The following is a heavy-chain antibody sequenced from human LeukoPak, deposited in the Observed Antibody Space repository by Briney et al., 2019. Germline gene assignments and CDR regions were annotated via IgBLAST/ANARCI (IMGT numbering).Heavy chain of an antibody. V-gene: IGHV1-2*02. D-gene: IGHD2-15*01. J-gene: IGHJ4*02. CDR1: GYTFTAYY. Sequence: ASVKVSCKASGYTFTAYYMHWVRQAPGQGLEWMGWVNPNTGGTNYAQNFQGRVTMTGDTSINTASVELSGLRSDDTAVYYCARALCSGGSCYPAPPGIDFWGQGTLVTASS. CDR2: VNPNTGGT. CDR3: ARALCSGGSCYPAPPGIDF.